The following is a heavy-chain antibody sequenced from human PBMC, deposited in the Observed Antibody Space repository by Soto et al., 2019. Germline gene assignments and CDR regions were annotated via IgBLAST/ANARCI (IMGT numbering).Heavy chain of an antibody. J-gene: IGHJ5*02. Sequence: GGSLRLSCAASGFTFSSYGMHWVRQAPGKGLEWVAVIWYDGSNKYYADSVKGRFTISRDNSKNTLYLQMNSLRAEDTAVYYCARGRSSGKNPAMSWFDPWGQGTLVTVSS. CDR2: IWYDGSNK. CDR3: ARGRSSGKNPAMSWFDP. CDR1: GFTFSSYG. V-gene: IGHV3-33*01. D-gene: IGHD3-22*01.